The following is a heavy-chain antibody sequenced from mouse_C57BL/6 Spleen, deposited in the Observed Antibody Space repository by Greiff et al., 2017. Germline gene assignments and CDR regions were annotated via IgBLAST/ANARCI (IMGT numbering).Heavy chain of an antibody. Sequence: QVQLQQSGAELARPGASVKLSCKASGYTFTSYGVSWVKQRTGQGLEWIGEIYPRSGNTYYNEKFKGKATLTADKSSSTAYMELRSLTSEDSAVYFCARSVVATDYYPMDYWGQGTSVTVSS. D-gene: IGHD1-1*01. V-gene: IGHV1-81*01. CDR2: IYPRSGNT. CDR3: ARSVVATDYYPMDY. CDR1: GYTFTSYG. J-gene: IGHJ4*01.